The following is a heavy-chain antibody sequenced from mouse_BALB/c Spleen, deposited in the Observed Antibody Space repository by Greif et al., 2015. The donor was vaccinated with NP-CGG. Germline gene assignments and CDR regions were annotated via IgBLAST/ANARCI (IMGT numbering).Heavy chain of an antibody. CDR3: ARLGTGAMDY. Sequence: DLVKPGASVELSCKASGYTFTSCWINWIKQRPGQGLEWIGRIAPGSGSTYYNEMFKGKATLTVDTSSSTAYIQLSSLSSEDSAVYFCARLGTGAMDYWGQGTSVTVSS. D-gene: IGHD3-3*01. J-gene: IGHJ4*01. V-gene: IGHV1S41*01. CDR2: IAPGSGST. CDR1: GYTFTSCW.